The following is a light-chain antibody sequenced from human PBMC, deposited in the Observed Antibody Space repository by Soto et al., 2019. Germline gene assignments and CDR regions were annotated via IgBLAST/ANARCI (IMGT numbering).Light chain of an antibody. V-gene: IGKV3-20*01. Sequence: EIVLTQSPATLSSFPGDRVTLSCRASQYINTRLAWYQHRPGQSPRLLIYQTSLRAAGIPARFSASGSGTDFTLTISDVQPEDFAVYYCHQYGSSPPWTFGQGTKVDIK. CDR1: QYINTR. CDR3: HQYGSSPPWT. J-gene: IGKJ1*01. CDR2: QTS.